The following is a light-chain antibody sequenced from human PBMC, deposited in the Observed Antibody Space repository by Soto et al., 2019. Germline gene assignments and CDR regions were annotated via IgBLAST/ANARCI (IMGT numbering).Light chain of an antibody. CDR2: GNT. V-gene: IGLV1-40*01. J-gene: IGLJ2*01. Sequence: QSVLTQPPSVSGAPGQRVTISCTGSSSNIGAGYDVHWYQQLPETAPKLLIYGNTNRPSGVPDRFSGSKSGISASLAITGLQAEDEADYYCQSYDSSLSVVFGGGTQLTVL. CDR3: QSYDSSLSVV. CDR1: SSNIGAGYD.